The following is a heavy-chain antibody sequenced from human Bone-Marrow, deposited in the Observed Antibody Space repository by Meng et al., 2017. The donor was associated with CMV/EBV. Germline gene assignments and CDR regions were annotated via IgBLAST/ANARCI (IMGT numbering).Heavy chain of an antibody. D-gene: IGHD3-3*01. CDR3: ARVRLRFLEWLSPDYYYGMDV. Sequence: GESLKISCAASGFTFSNYAMSWIRQAPGKGLEWVSYISSSGSTIYYADSVKGRFTISRDNAKNSLYLQMNSLRAEDTAVYYCARVRLRFLEWLSPDYYYGMDVWGQGTTVTVSS. V-gene: IGHV3-11*01. CDR2: ISSSGSTI. J-gene: IGHJ6*02. CDR1: GFTFSNYA.